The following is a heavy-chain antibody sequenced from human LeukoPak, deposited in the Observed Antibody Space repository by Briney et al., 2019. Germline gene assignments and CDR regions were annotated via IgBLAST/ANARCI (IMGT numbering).Heavy chain of an antibody. V-gene: IGHV3-30*18. J-gene: IGHJ4*02. CDR3: AKDNWYYYDSSGYYLDY. CDR1: GFTFSSYG. CDR2: ISYDGSNK. Sequence: GGSLRLSCAASGFTFSSYGMHWVRQAPGKGLEWVAVISYDGSNKYYADSVKGGFTISRDNSKNTLYLQMNSLRAEDTAVYYCAKDNWYYYDSSGYYLDYWGQGPLVTVSS. D-gene: IGHD3-22*01.